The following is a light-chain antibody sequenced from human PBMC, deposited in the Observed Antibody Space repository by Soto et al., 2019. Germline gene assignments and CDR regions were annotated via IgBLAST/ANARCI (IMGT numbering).Light chain of an antibody. J-gene: IGKJ5*01. CDR3: QQYNNWPFS. CDR2: DVS. Sequence: EVVLTQSPATLSVSPGERATLSCRASQSVSSYLAWYQQKSGQSPRLLIYDVSHRATGVPARFSGTGSETDFTLTISGLQSEDSAVYFCQQYNNWPFSFGQGTRLEIK. V-gene: IGKV3-15*01. CDR1: QSVSSY.